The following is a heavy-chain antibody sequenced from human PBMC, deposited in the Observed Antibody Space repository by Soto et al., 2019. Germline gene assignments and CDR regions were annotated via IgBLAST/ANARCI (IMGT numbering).Heavy chain of an antibody. CDR3: ARRPKLYCSGGSCYAYYYYMDV. CDR1: GYTLPRFY. J-gene: IGHJ6*03. Sequence: GSLKGSRQASGYTLPRFYINWGGQATGQRREWVGWMNPNSGNTGYAQKFQGRVTMTRNTSISTAYMELSSLRSEDTAVYYCARRPKLYCSGGSCYAYYYYMDVWGKGTTVTVSS. D-gene: IGHD2-15*01. V-gene: IGHV1-8*01. CDR2: MNPNSGNT.